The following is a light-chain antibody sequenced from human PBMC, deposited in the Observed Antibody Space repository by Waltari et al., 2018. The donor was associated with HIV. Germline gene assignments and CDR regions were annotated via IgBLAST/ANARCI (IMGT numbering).Light chain of an antibody. CDR1: SSDVGGYNL. Sequence: QSALTQPASVSGSPGQSITISCTGTSSDVGGYNLVSCYQQHPGKAPKLMVYEVSKRPSVVSNRFSGAKSGNTASLTSSGVQADDEAYYYFCAYAGSTTDVIFGGGTKLTVL. CDR3: CAYAGSTTDVI. J-gene: IGLJ2*01. V-gene: IGLV2-23*02. CDR2: EVS.